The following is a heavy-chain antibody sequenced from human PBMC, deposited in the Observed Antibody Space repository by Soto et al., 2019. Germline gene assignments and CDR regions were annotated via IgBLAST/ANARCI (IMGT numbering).Heavy chain of an antibody. CDR1: DGTVSSGNYH. CDR3: ARDSLALFDS. D-gene: IGHD5-12*01. V-gene: IGHV4-61*01. Sequence: SETLSLTCTVSDGTVSSGNYHWSCIRPPPGMGLEWIGYIHSSGITLYNPSLKSRVIISVDPPMNQFSLKLRSVTAADTAVYYCARDSLALFDSWGQGTQVTVSS. CDR2: IHSSGIT. J-gene: IGHJ4*02.